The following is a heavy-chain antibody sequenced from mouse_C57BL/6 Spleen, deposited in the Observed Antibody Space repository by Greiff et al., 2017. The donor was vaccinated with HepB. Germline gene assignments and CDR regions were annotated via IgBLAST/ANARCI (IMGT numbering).Heavy chain of an antibody. D-gene: IGHD4-1*01. CDR1: GYTFTDYY. CDR2: INPNNGGT. CDR3: ARSDNLGPYYFDD. V-gene: IGHV1-26*01. J-gene: IGHJ2*01. Sequence: EVQLQQSGPELVKPGASVKISCKASGYTFTDYYMNWVKQSHGKSLEWIGDINPNNGGTSYNQKFKGKATLTVDKSSSTAYMELRSLTSEDSAVYYCARSDNLGPYYFDDWGQGTTLTVSS.